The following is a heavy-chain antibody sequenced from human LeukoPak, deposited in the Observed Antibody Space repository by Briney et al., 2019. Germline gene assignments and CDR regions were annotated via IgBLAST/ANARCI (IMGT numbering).Heavy chain of an antibody. D-gene: IGHD5-12*01. V-gene: IGHV3-30*18. CDR2: ISNDGSNK. CDR3: AKVDIVATIDAGRLVDY. J-gene: IGHJ4*02. CDR1: GFTFSSYG. Sequence: GGSLRLSCAASGFTFSSYGMQWFRQAPDKGLEWVAAISNDGSNKYYADSVKGRFTMSRDNSKNTLYLQKNSLRAEDTAVYYCAKVDIVATIDAGRLVDYWGQGTLVTVSS.